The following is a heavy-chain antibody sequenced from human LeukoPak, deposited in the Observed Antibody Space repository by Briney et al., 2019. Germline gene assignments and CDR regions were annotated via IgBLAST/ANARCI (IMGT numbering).Heavy chain of an antibody. V-gene: IGHV1-2*02. D-gene: IGHD5-24*01. CDR2: INPNSGGT. CDR3: ARDMWVQSRDAYFEY. J-gene: IGHJ4*02. Sequence: ASVKVSCKASEYTFTAYYMHWVRQAPGQGLEWMGWINPNSGGTNYAQKFQGRVTMTRDTSITTAYMELSRLTPDDTAVYYCARDMWVQSRDAYFEYWAQGTLVTVSS. CDR1: EYTFTAYY.